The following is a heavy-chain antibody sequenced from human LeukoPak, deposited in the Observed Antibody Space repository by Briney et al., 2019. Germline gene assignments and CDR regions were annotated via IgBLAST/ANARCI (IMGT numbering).Heavy chain of an antibody. D-gene: IGHD2-2*01. J-gene: IGHJ4*02. CDR2: IYSGGTI. CDR3: ARSDTPLGYCSSTSCFSYFDY. Sequence: TGGSLRLSCAASGFTVSSNYMSWVRQAPGKGLEWVSIIYSGGTIYYAESVKGRFTISRDNSKNTLYLQMNSPRAEDTAVYYCARSDTPLGYCSSTSCFSYFDYWGQGTLVTVSS. V-gene: IGHV3-53*01. CDR1: GFTVSSNY.